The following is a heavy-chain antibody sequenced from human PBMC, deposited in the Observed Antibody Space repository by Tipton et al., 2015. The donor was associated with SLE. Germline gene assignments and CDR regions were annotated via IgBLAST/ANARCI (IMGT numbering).Heavy chain of an antibody. CDR3: ASGSPPI. CDR2: IIHSGST. J-gene: IGHJ3*02. V-gene: IGHV4-34*12. Sequence: TLSLTCAVYGGSFSGYYWSWIRQPPGKGLEWIGEIIHSGSTNYNPSLKSRVTISVGTSKNQFSLKLSSVTAADTAVYYCASGSPPIWGQGTMVTVSS. CDR1: GGSFSGYY.